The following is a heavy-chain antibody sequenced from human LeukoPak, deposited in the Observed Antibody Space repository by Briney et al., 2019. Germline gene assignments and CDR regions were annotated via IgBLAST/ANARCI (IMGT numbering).Heavy chain of an antibody. D-gene: IGHD3-10*01. CDR3: ARIDFYGSGSYYVDY. Sequence: SETLSLTCTVSGGSISSGDYYWSWLRQPPGKGLEWIGYIYYSGSTYYNPSLKSRVTISVDTSKNQFSLKLSAVTAADTAVYYCARIDFYGSGSYYVDYWGQGTLVTVSS. CDR1: GGSISSGDYY. CDR2: IYYSGST. J-gene: IGHJ4*02. V-gene: IGHV4-30-4*01.